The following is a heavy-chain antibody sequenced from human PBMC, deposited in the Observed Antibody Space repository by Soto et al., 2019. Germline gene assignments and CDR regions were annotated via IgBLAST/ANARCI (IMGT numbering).Heavy chain of an antibody. V-gene: IGHV1-2*02. J-gene: IGHJ6*02. CDR3: ATLGVAPGGYYYYVMDV. D-gene: IGHD2-15*01. CDR1: RYTLTGYS. Sequence: ASLKVSCKPSRYTLTGYSIHWVRQAPGQGLEWMGWIDPDSGGTNYAQKFQGRVTMTRDTSISTAYMEVSRPISDDTAVYFCATLGVAPGGYYYYVMDVWGQGTTVTVSS. CDR2: IDPDSGGT.